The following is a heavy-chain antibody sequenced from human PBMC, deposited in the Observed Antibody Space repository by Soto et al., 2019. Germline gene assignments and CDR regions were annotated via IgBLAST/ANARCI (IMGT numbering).Heavy chain of an antibody. D-gene: IGHD1-1*01. CDR2: INEDGGAK. Sequence: GGSLRLSCAASGFTFSSYWMTWVRQAPGTGLEWVANINEDGGAKHYVGSVKGRFTISRDNAQNSLYLEMNSLRAEDTALYYCTRSAWNAFDYWGQGTLVTVSS. CDR1: GFTFSSYW. CDR3: TRSAWNAFDY. J-gene: IGHJ4*02. V-gene: IGHV3-7*01.